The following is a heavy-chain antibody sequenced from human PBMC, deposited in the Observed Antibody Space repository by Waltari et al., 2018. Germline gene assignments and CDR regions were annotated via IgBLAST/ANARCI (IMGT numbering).Heavy chain of an antibody. CDR2: IYYSGST. D-gene: IGHD3-9*01. CDR3: ARDNPHYDILTGYYNGYFDY. CDR1: GGSISSYY. J-gene: IGHJ4*02. V-gene: IGHV4-59*01. Sequence: QVQLQESGPGLVKPSETLSLTCTVSGGSISSYYWSWIRQPPGKELEWIGYIYYSGSTNYNPSLKSRVTISVDTSKNQFSLKLSSVTAADTAVYYCARDNPHYDILTGYYNGYFDYWGQGTLVTVSS.